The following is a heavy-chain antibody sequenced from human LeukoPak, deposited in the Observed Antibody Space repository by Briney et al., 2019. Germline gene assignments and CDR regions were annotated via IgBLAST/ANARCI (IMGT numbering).Heavy chain of an antibody. V-gene: IGHV3-74*01. D-gene: IGHD6-13*01. CDR3: ARGWDSSSWYKNFPFDY. J-gene: IGHJ4*02. Sequence: GGSLRLSCAAFGFTFSSYRMHWVRQAPGKGLVWVSRINSDGSSRHYADSVKGRFTISRDNAKNTLYLQMNSLRAEDTAVYYCARGWDSSSWYKNFPFDYWGQGTLVTVSS. CDR1: GFTFSSYR. CDR2: INSDGSSR.